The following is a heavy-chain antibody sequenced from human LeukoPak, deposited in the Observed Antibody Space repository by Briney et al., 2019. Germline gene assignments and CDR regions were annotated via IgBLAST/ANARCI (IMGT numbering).Heavy chain of an antibody. CDR2: ISPSGGST. D-gene: IGHD2-2*01. J-gene: IGHJ5*02. CDR3: ARGGVPAAIEKNWFDP. V-gene: IGHV1-46*01. Sequence: ASVKVSCKASGYTFTSYYMHWVRQAPGQGLEWMGIISPSGGSTSYAQKFQGRVTMTRDTSTSTVYMELSSLRSEDTAVYYCARGGVPAAIEKNWFDPWGQGTLVTVSS. CDR1: GYTFTSYY.